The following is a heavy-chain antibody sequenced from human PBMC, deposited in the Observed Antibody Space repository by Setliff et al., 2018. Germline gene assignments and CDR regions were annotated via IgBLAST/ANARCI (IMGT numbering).Heavy chain of an antibody. CDR2: IYYSGST. CDR3: ARDAELYGSGWPRTDY. J-gene: IGHJ4*02. V-gene: IGHV4-30-4*08. Sequence: KPSETLSLTCTVSGGSISSGDYYWSWIRQPPGKGLEWIGYIYYSGSTYYNPSLKSRVTISVDTSKNQFSLKLSSVTAADTAVYYCARDAELYGSGWPRTDYWGQGTLVTVSS. D-gene: IGHD6-19*01. CDR1: GGSISSGDYY.